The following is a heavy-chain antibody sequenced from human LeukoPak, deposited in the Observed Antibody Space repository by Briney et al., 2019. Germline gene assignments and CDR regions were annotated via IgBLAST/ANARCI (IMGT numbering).Heavy chain of an antibody. CDR1: GGSISSYY. D-gene: IGHD6-19*01. CDR2: IYYSGST. J-gene: IGHJ6*03. V-gene: IGHV4-59*01. Sequence: SETLSLTCTVSGGSISSYYWSWIRQPPGKGLEWIGYIYYSGSTNYNPSLRSRVTISVDTSKNQFSLKLSSVTAADTAVYYCASGRAVAPYYYYYMDVWGKGTTVTVSS. CDR3: ASGRAVAPYYYYYMDV.